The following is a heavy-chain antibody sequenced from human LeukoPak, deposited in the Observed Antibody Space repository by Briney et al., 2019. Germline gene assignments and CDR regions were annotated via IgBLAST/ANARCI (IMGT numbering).Heavy chain of an antibody. V-gene: IGHV3-30*04. D-gene: IGHD6-13*01. CDR3: ASQIAAAGTYLTPHY. CDR2: ISYDGSYK. CDR1: GITFNTYS. J-gene: IGHJ4*02. Sequence: QPGGSLRLSCAASGITFNTYSMHWVRQAPGKGLEWVAAISYDGSYKYYADSVKGRFTVSRDNSKNTLYLQLNSLRAEDTAVYYCASQIAAAGTYLTPHYWGQGTLVTVSS.